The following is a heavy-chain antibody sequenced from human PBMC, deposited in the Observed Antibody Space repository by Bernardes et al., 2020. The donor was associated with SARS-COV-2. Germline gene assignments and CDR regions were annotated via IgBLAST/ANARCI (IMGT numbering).Heavy chain of an antibody. V-gene: IGHV1-2*04. J-gene: IGHJ6*02. Sequence: ASVKVSCKASGYTFTGYYMHWVRQAPGQGLEWMGWINPNSGGTNYAQKFQGWVTMTRDTSISTAYMELSRLRSDDTAVYYCARAGSYGYYYYYGMDGWGQGTTVTVSS. CDR2: INPNSGGT. CDR3: ARAGSYGYYYYYGMDG. D-gene: IGHD1-26*01. CDR1: GYTFTGYY.